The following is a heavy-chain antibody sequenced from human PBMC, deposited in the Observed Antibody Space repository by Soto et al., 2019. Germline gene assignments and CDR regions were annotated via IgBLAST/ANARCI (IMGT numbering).Heavy chain of an antibody. J-gene: IGHJ4*02. CDR1: GGSISSYY. Sequence: QVQLQESGPGLVKPSETLSLTCTVSGGSISSYYWSWIRQPPGKGLEWIGYIYYSGSTNYNPSLKSRVTISVDTSKNQFSLKLSSVTAADTAVYYCARVGRSSGWYLDYFDYWGQGTLVTVSS. CDR2: IYYSGST. CDR3: ARVGRSSGWYLDYFDY. V-gene: IGHV4-59*01. D-gene: IGHD6-19*01.